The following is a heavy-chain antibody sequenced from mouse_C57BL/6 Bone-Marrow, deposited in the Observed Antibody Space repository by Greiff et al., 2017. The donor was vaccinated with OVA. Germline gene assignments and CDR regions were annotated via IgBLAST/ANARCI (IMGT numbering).Heavy chain of an antibody. D-gene: IGHD2-2*01. J-gene: IGHJ3*01. Sequence: QVQLQQPGAELVRPGSSVKLSCKASGYTFTSYWMHWVKQRPIQGLEWIGNIDPSDSETRYNQKFKDKATLTVDKSSSTAYMQLSSLTSEDSAVYYCAGGYPGWFAYWGQGTLVTVSA. CDR3: AGGYPGWFAY. V-gene: IGHV1-52*01. CDR2: IDPSDSET. CDR1: GYTFTSYW.